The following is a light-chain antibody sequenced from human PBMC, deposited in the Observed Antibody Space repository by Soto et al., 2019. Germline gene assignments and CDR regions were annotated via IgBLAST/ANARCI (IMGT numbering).Light chain of an antibody. CDR3: QQYDDYWT. J-gene: IGKJ1*01. CDR1: QSVRNF. Sequence: DIQMTQSPSTLSASVGDRVTITCRASQSVRNFVAWYQQKAGEAPKVVVYDASSLESGVPSRFSGSGSETAFTLTISSLQPDDFATYYCQQYDDYWTFGPGTKVEVK. V-gene: IGKV1-5*01. CDR2: DAS.